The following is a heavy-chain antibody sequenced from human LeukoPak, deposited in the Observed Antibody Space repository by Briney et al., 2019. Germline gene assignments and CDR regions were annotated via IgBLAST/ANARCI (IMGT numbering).Heavy chain of an antibody. CDR3: ARHLPVEPDAFDI. CDR1: GGSISSYY. V-gene: IGHV4-59*08. J-gene: IGHJ3*02. Sequence: SETLSLTCTVSGGSISSYYWSWIRQPPGKGLEWIGYIYYSGSTNYNPSLKSRVTISVDTSKNQFSLKLSSVTAADTAVYYCARHLPVEPDAFDIWGQGTMVTVSS. D-gene: IGHD1-1*01. CDR2: IYYSGST.